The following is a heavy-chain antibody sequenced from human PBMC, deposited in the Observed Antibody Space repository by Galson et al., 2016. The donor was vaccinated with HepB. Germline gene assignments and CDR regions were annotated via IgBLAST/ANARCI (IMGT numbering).Heavy chain of an antibody. CDR1: GYTFTGYD. CDR3: ARGTRVSDWLDP. V-gene: IGHV1-8*01. Sequence: SAKVSCKASGYTFTGYDINWVRQASGQGLEWMGNLNPKSGKTAFAQKFQGRVILTLDTSIDTAYMEFSRLTSEDTAVYYCARGTRVSDWLDPWGQGALVTVSS. D-gene: IGHD5/OR15-5a*01. J-gene: IGHJ5*02. CDR2: LNPKSGKT.